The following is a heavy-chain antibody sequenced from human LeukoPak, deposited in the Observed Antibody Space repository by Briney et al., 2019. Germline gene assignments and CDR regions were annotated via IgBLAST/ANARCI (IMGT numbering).Heavy chain of an antibody. D-gene: IGHD4-17*01. CDR3: ARFGDYVNYYYGMDV. CDR2: IYYSGST. J-gene: IGHJ6*02. V-gene: IGHV4-31*03. Sequence: SETLSLTCTVSGGSISSGGYYWSWIRQHPGKGLEWIGYIYYSGSTYYNPSLKSRVTISVDTSKNQFSLKLSSVTAADTAVYYCARFGDYVNYYYGMDVWAKGPRSPSP. CDR1: GGSISSGGYY.